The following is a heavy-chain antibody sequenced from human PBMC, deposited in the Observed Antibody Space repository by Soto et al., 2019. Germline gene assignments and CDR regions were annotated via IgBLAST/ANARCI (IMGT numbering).Heavy chain of an antibody. CDR3: ARRPLSGHYDSVWWSYRYGPPNLASFYYGMDV. CDR2: IDPSGSYT. J-gene: IGHJ6*02. V-gene: IGHV5-10-1*01. Sequence: WESLKISCKGSGYSFTSYCISWVRQMPGKGLEWMGRIDPSGSYTNYSPSFQGHVTISPDKSISTAYLQWSSLKASDTAMYYCARRPLSGHYDSVWWSYRYGPPNLASFYYGMDVWGQGXTVTVSS. D-gene: IGHD3-16*02. CDR1: GYSFTSYC.